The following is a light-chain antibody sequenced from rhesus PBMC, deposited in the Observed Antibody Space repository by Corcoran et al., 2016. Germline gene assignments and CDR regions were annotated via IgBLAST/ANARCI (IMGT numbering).Light chain of an antibody. V-gene: IGKV1-74*01. CDR1: ENVNNF. CDR3: QHCYGTPYS. J-gene: IGKJ2*01. Sequence: DIQMTQSPSSLSASVGDRVTITCRASENVNNFLNWYQQKPGKAPEILIYKASTLQSGVPSRFSGSGSGTDYTFTISSLQPEDVATYYCQHCYGTPYSFGQGTKVEIK. CDR2: KAS.